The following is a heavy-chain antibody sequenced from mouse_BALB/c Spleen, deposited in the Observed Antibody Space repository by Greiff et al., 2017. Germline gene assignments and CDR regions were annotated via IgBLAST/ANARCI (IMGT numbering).Heavy chain of an antibody. Sequence: EVHLVESGGGLVQPGGSLKLSCAASGFTFSSYGMSWVRQTPDKRLELVATINSNGGSTYYPDSVKGRFTISRDNAKNTLYLQMSSLKSEDTAMYYCARLLRPLYYAMDYWGQGTSVTVSS. CDR3: ARLLRPLYYAMDY. CDR2: INSNGGST. CDR1: GFTFSSYG. V-gene: IGHV5-6-3*01. D-gene: IGHD1-2*01. J-gene: IGHJ4*01.